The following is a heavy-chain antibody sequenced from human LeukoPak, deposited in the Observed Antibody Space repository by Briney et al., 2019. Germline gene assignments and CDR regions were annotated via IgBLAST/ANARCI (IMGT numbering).Heavy chain of an antibody. J-gene: IGHJ4*02. CDR2: IKSKTDGGTT. CDR3: TTGARIVGARRTFDY. CDR1: GFTFSNAW. D-gene: IGHD1-26*01. Sequence: GGSLRLSCAASGFTFSNAWMSWVRQAPGKGLEWVGRIKSKTDGGTTDYAAPVKGRFTISRDDSKNTLYLQMNSLKTEDTAAYYCTTGARIVGARRTFDYWGQGTLVTVSS. V-gene: IGHV3-15*01.